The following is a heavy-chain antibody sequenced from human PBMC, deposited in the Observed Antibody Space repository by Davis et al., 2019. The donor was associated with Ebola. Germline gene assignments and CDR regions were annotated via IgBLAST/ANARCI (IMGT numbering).Heavy chain of an antibody. Sequence: MPSETLSLTCTVSGGSISSSSYYWGWIRQPPGKGLEWIGSIYYSGSTYYNPSLKSRVTISVDTSKNQFSLKLSSVTAADTAVYYCARGESHYDLLTGYIYYYYGMDVWGQGTTVTVSS. D-gene: IGHD3-9*01. CDR2: IYYSGST. V-gene: IGHV4-39*07. CDR3: ARGESHYDLLTGYIYYYYGMDV. J-gene: IGHJ6*02. CDR1: GGSISSSSYY.